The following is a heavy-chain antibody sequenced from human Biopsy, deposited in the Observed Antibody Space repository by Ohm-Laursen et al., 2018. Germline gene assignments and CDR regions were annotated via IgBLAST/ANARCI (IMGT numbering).Heavy chain of an antibody. CDR2: IFYRGST. Sequence: SDTLSLTCTVSGGSISNNNYYWGWIRQPPGQGLEWIGCIFYRGSTHYKPSLKSRVNISVDTTKNQFSLKLNSVPAADTAVYYCARDYDTSGYYYVSWGQGTLVTVSS. J-gene: IGHJ5*02. V-gene: IGHV4-39*01. CDR3: ARDYDTSGYYYVS. D-gene: IGHD3-22*01. CDR1: GGSISNNNYY.